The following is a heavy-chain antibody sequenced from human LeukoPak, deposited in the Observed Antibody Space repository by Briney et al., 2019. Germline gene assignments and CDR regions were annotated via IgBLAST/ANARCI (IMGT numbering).Heavy chain of an antibody. J-gene: IGHJ4*02. V-gene: IGHV3-23*01. Sequence: GGSLRLSCAASGFTFSGYAMSWVRQAPGKGLEWVSAISGSGGSTYYADSVKGRFTISRDNSKNTLYLQMNSLRAEDTAVYYCAKGGLFPNQRGFDYWGQGTLVTVSS. CDR2: ISGSGGST. CDR1: GFTFSGYA. CDR3: AKGGLFPNQRGFDY. D-gene: IGHD1-1*01.